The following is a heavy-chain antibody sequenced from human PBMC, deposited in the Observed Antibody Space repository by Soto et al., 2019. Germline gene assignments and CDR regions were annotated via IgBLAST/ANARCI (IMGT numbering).Heavy chain of an antibody. CDR3: ARQGYYDFWSGYPTVNDY. J-gene: IGHJ4*02. V-gene: IGHV4-59*08. CDR1: GGSISSYY. CDR2: IYYSGST. D-gene: IGHD3-3*01. Sequence: QVQLQESGPGLVKPSETLSLTCTVSGGSISSYYWSWIRQPPGKGLEWIGYIYYSGSTNYNPSLKSRVTISVDTSKNQFSLKLSSVTAADTAVYYCARQGYYDFWSGYPTVNDYWGQGTLVTVSS.